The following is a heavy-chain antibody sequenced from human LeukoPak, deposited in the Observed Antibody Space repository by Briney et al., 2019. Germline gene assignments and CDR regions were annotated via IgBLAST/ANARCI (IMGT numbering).Heavy chain of an antibody. Sequence: SSETLSLTCTVSGGAMNTRSYYWGWIRQPPGKGLEWIGTIYYSVTTYLNPSLKSRVTISVDTPKNQFSLKLSSVTAADTALYYCARQPFYYDSSGYWAFDIWGQGTMVTVSS. J-gene: IGHJ3*02. CDR2: IYYSVTT. D-gene: IGHD3-22*01. CDR1: GGAMNTRSYY. V-gene: IGHV4-39*01. CDR3: ARQPFYYDSSGYWAFDI.